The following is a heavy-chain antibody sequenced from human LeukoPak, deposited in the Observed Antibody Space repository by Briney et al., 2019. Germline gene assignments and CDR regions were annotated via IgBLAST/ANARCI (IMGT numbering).Heavy chain of an antibody. J-gene: IGHJ4*02. CDR3: ARLTSGYDNSYYFDY. CDR1: GYTFTSYG. Sequence: ASVKVSCKASGYTFTSYGISWVRQAPGQGLEWMGWISAYNGNTNCAQKLQGRVTMTTDTSTSTAYMELRSLRSDDTAVYYCARLTSGYDNSYYFDYWGQGTLVTVSS. D-gene: IGHD5-12*01. V-gene: IGHV1-18*01. CDR2: ISAYNGNT.